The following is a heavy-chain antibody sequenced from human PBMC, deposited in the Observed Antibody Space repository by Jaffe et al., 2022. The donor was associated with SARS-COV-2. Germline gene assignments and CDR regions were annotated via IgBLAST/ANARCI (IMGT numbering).Heavy chain of an antibody. CDR3: AKGWFSDFWSGYYTGYDAFDI. V-gene: IGHV3-23*01. D-gene: IGHD3-3*01. Sequence: EVQLLESGGGLVQPGGSLRLSCAASGFTFSSYAMSWVRQAPGKGLEWVSAISGSGGSTYYADSVKGRFTISRDNSKNTLYLQMNSLRAEDTAVYYCAKGWFSDFWSGYYTGYDAFDIWGQGTMVTVSS. CDR2: ISGSGGST. CDR1: GFTFSSYA. J-gene: IGHJ3*02.